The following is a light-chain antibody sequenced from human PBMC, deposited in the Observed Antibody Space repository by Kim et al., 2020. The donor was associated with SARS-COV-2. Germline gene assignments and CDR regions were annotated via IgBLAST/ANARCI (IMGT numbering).Light chain of an antibody. CDR1: SRDVGSYDR. Sequence: GQSVTISRTGASRDVGSYDRVSWYQQPPGTAPKLMIYEVSNRPSGVPDRFSGSKSGSTASLTISGLQAEDEADYYCSSYTSSSTLVFGGGTQLTVL. CDR2: EVS. CDR3: SSYTSSSTLV. J-gene: IGLJ2*01. V-gene: IGLV2-18*02.